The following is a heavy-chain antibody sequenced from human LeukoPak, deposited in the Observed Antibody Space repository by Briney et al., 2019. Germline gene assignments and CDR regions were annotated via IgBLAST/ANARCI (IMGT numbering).Heavy chain of an antibody. CDR2: IYYSGST. V-gene: IGHV4-59*01. J-gene: IGHJ3*02. CDR1: GGSISSYY. Sequence: SETLSLTCTVSGGSISSYYWSWIRQPPGKGLEWIGYIYYSGSTNYNPSLKSRVTISVDTSKNQFSLKLSSVTAADTAVYYCARDGPDHHYYDSSGYPYAFDIWGQGTMVTVSS. CDR3: ARDGPDHHYYDSSGYPYAFDI. D-gene: IGHD3-22*01.